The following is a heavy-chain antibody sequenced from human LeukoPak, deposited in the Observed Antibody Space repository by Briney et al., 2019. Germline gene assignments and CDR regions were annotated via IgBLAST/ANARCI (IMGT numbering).Heavy chain of an antibody. V-gene: IGHV5-51*01. D-gene: IGHD5-12*01. CDR1: GYIFTNYW. CDR2: IYPRDSDT. CDR3: ARRQYSGYDFDF. J-gene: IGHJ4*02. Sequence: GESLQISCKSSGYIFTNYWIGWVRQMPGKGLEWMGIIYPRDSDTRYSPSFQGQVTVSADKSISTAYLQWNTLEASDTAMYYCARRQYSGYDFDFWGQGTLVTVSS.